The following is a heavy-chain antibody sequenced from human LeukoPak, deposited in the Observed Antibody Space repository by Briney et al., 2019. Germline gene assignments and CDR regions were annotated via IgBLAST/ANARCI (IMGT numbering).Heavy chain of an antibody. J-gene: IGHJ4*02. CDR1: GYPISSGYY. CDR2: IYHSGST. V-gene: IGHV4-38-2*02. D-gene: IGHD3-3*01. Sequence: PSETLSLTCTVSGYPISSGYYWGWIRPPPGKGLEWIGSIYHSGSTYYNPSLKSRVTISVDTSKNQFSLKLSSVTAADTAVYYCAREYYDFWSGHTPNFDYWGQGTLVTVSS. CDR3: AREYYDFWSGHTPNFDY.